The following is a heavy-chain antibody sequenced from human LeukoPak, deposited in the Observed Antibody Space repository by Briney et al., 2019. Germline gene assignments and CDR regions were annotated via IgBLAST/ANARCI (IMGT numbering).Heavy chain of an antibody. V-gene: IGHV4-59*01. CDR2: IYYSGST. CDR1: GGSISSYY. CDR3: ARDSYYDSSGSYAFDI. D-gene: IGHD3-22*01. J-gene: IGHJ3*02. Sequence: PSETLSLTCTVSGGSISSYYWSWIQQPPGKGLEWIGYIYYSGSTNYSPSLKSRVTISVDTSKNQFSLKLSSVTAADTAVYYCARDSYYDSSGSYAFDIWGQGTMVTVSS.